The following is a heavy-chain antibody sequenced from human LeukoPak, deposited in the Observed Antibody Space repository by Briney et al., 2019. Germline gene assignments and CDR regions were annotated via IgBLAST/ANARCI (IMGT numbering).Heavy chain of an antibody. J-gene: IGHJ4*02. V-gene: IGHV3-21*01. D-gene: IGHD3-22*01. CDR1: QFSFSSYS. CDR2: INKGATHM. CDR3: VRLRRNTDSSGYYYYYDY. Sequence: TGGSLRHSCEASQFSFSSYSFNWVRQAPGQGLEWVSSINKGATHMYYADPMKGRFTVSRDDAKNSLYLQMNSLRAEDTAVYYCVRLRRNTDSSGYYYYYDYWGRGTLVTVSS.